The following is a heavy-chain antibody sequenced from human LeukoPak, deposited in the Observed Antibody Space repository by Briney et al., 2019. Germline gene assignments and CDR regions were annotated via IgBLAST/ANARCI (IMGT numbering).Heavy chain of an antibody. CDR3: ARVSGSYMAYYFDY. Sequence: SETLSLTCTVSGGSISSYYWSWIRQPPGTGLEWIGYIYYSGSTNYNPSLKSRVTISVDTSKNQFSLKLSSVTAADTAVYYCARVSGSYMAYYFDYWGQGTLVTVSS. J-gene: IGHJ4*02. CDR1: GGSISSYY. CDR2: IYYSGST. V-gene: IGHV4-59*01. D-gene: IGHD1-26*01.